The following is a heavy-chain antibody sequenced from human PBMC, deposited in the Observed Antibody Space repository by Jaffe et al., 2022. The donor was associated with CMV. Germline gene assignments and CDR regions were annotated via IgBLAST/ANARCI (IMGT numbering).Heavy chain of an antibody. CDR1: GFTFSDFA. Sequence: VQLVESGGGLVQSGRSLRLSCTASGFTFSDFAMSWVRQAPGKGLEWVAFIRSKTYLETTEYAASVKGRFTISRDDSKSVAYLQMDSLTTEDAAVYYCTGDRLNSYAYHFDRFDPWGQGTLVTVSS. V-gene: IGHV3-49*04. D-gene: IGHD3-16*01. CDR3: TGDRLNSYAYHFDRFDP. CDR2: IRSKTYLETT. J-gene: IGHJ5*02.